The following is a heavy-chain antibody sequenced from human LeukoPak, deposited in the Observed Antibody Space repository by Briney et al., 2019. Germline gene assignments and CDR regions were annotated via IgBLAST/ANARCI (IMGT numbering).Heavy chain of an antibody. J-gene: IGHJ4*02. CDR1: GFAFSGRE. Sequence: GGSLRLSCSASGFAFSGREMAWVRQAPGKGLEWVSYISSNGKTILHADSVKGRITISRDNAKKSLYLQLGGLRVEDSAFYYCVRASYTGFDLHFDQWGQGALVTVSS. D-gene: IGHD5-12*01. CDR2: ISSNGKTI. CDR3: VRASYTGFDLHFDQ. V-gene: IGHV3-48*03.